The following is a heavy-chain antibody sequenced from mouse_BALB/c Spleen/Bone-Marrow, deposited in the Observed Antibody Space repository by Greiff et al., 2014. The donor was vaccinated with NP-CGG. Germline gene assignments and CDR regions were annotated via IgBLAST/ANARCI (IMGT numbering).Heavy chain of an antibody. CDR2: IDPANGNT. CDR1: GFNIKDTY. J-gene: IGHJ4*01. D-gene: IGHD4-1*01. Sequence: EVMLVESGAELVKPGASVKLSCTASGFNIKDTYMHWVKQWPEQGLEWIGRIDPANGNTKYDPKFQGKATITADTSSNTAYLQLSSLTSEDTAVYYCARWEYYAMDYWGQGTSVTVSS. CDR3: ARWEYYAMDY. V-gene: IGHV14-3*02.